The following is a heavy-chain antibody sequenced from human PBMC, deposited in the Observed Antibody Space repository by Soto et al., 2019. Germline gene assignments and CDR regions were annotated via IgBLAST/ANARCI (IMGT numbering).Heavy chain of an antibody. CDR2: ISGSGGST. CDR1: GFTFSSYA. D-gene: IGHD3-10*01. J-gene: IGHJ5*02. Sequence: LRLSCAASGFTFSSYAMSWVRQAPGKGLEWVSAISGSGGSTYYADSVKGRFTISRDNSKNTLYLRMNSLRAEDTAVYYCAKERLTTMVRGNWFDPWGQGTLVTVSS. V-gene: IGHV3-23*01. CDR3: AKERLTTMVRGNWFDP.